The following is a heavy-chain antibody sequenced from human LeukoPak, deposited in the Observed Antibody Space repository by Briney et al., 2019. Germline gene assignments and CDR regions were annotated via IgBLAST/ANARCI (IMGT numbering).Heavy chain of an antibody. D-gene: IGHD6-13*01. CDR1: GFTVSSNY. V-gene: IGHV3-53*01. J-gene: IGHJ4*02. Sequence: GGSLRLSCAASGFTVSSNYMSWVRQAPGKGLEWVAVIYSGGTTYYPDSVKGRFTISRDNSKKTLYLQMNSLRAEDTAMYYCAGEGVYDPYGTFDYWGQGTLVTVSS. CDR2: IYSGGTT. CDR3: AGEGVYDPYGTFDY.